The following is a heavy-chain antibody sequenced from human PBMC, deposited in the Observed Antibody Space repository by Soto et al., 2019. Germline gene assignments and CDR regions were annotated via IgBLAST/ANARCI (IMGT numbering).Heavy chain of an antibody. V-gene: IGHV4-31*03. CDR1: GGSISSGGYY. Sequence: QVQLQESGPGLVKPSQTLSLTCTVSGGSISSGGYYWSWIRQHPGKGLEWIGYIYYSGSTYYNPSLKLRVTISVDTSKNHFSLKLSSLTAADTAVYYCARVEVGGDHFNFDYWGQGTLVTVSS. CDR2: IYYSGST. CDR3: ARVEVGGDHFNFDY. D-gene: IGHD2-21*02. J-gene: IGHJ4*02.